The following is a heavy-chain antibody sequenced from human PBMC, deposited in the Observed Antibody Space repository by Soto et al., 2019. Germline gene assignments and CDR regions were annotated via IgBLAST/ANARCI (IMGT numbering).Heavy chain of an antibody. V-gene: IGHV2-70*18. CDR1: GGSINHYYW. CDR2: IDWDDDK. D-gene: IGHD2-15*01. CDR3: ARDLVVVAATNYYYYGMDV. J-gene: IGHJ6*02. Sequence: TLSLTCTVSGGSINHYYWTWVRQPPGKALEWLARIDWDDDKFYSTSLKTRLTISKDTSKNQVVLTMTNMDPVDTATYYCARDLVVVAATNYYYYGMDVWGQGTTVTVSS.